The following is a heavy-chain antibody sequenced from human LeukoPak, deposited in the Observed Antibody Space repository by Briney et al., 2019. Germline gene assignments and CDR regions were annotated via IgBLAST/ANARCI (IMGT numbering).Heavy chain of an antibody. V-gene: IGHV3-49*04. Sequence: PGGSLRLSCTASGFTFGDYAMGWVRQAPGKGLEWVGFIRSKAYGGTTEYAASVKGRFTISRDDSKSIAYLQMNSLKTEDTAVYYCTRASKDGYDYWGQGTLVTVSS. CDR1: GFTFGDYA. D-gene: IGHD5-24*01. CDR3: TRASKDGYDY. J-gene: IGHJ4*02. CDR2: IRSKAYGGTT.